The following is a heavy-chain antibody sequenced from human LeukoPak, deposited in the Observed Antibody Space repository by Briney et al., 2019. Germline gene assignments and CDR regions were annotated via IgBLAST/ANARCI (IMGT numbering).Heavy chain of an antibody. D-gene: IGHD6-19*01. V-gene: IGHV3-21*01. Sequence: GGSLRLSCTASGFTFGDYAMSWFRQAPGKGLEWVSSISSSSNYIYYADSVKGRFTISRDNAKNSLYLQMNSLRAEDTAVYYCARDPSFPRAVAGTLDYWGQGTLVTVSS. CDR2: ISSSSNYI. J-gene: IGHJ4*02. CDR1: GFTFGDYA. CDR3: ARDPSFPRAVAGTLDY.